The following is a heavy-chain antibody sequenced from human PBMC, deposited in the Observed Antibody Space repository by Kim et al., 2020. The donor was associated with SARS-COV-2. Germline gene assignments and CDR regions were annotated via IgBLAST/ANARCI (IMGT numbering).Heavy chain of an antibody. V-gene: IGHV3-21*01. D-gene: IGHD3-3*01. Sequence: AASVKGRFTISRDNAKNSLYLQMNSLRAEDTAVYYCAREHDFWSGHPMDVWGKGTTVTVSS. J-gene: IGHJ6*03. CDR3: AREHDFWSGHPMDV.